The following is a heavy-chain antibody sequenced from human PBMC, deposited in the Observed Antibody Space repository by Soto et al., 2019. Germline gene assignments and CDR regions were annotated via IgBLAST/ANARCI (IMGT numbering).Heavy chain of an antibody. CDR3: ARAYSDAFDI. Sequence: EVHLVESGGGLVQPGGSLRLSCAASGFTFSTYWMHWVRQAPGKGLVWVARIKSDGSSTTYADSVKGRFAISRDNAKKSLYLQMSSLRAEDTAVYYCARAYSDAFDIWGQGTMVTVSS. CDR1: GFTFSTYW. J-gene: IGHJ3*02. D-gene: IGHD2-15*01. V-gene: IGHV3-74*01. CDR2: IKSDGSST.